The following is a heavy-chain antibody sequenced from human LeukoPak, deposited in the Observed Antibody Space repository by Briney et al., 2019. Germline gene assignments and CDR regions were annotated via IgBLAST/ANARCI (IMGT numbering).Heavy chain of an antibody. Sequence: ASVKVSCKASGYTFTSYYMHWVRQAPGQGLKWMGIINPSGGSTSYAQKFQGRVTMTRDMSTSTVYMELSSLRSEDTAVYYCARDVYGAGTYFDSWGQGTLVTVSS. V-gene: IGHV1-46*01. CDR3: ARDVYGAGTYFDS. CDR1: GYTFTSYY. J-gene: IGHJ4*02. CDR2: INPSGGST. D-gene: IGHD1-14*01.